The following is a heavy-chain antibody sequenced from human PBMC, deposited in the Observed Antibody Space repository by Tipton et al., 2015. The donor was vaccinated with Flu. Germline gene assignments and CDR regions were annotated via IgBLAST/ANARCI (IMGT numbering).Heavy chain of an antibody. CDR1: GYSVSSGYY. D-gene: IGHD6-19*01. CDR2: VFYKGTT. Sequence: LRLSCAVSGYSVSSGYYWAWIRQPPGKGLEWIGNVFYKGTTDYNPSLKSRVTISVDTSKNQFSLTLRSVTAADTAVYYCAAVAGNGNWFDPWGRGVLVTVAS. J-gene: IGHJ5*02. CDR3: AAVAGNGNWFDP. V-gene: IGHV4-38-2*01.